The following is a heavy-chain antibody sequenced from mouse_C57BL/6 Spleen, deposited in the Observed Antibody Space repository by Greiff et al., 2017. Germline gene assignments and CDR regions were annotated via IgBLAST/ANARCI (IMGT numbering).Heavy chain of an antibody. CDR1: GFTFSNYW. D-gene: IGHD2-4*01. V-gene: IGHV6-3*01. J-gene: IGHJ3*01. Sequence: EVQLQESGGGLVQPGGSMKLSCVASGFTFSNYWMNWVRQSPEKGLEWVAQIRLKSDNYATHYAESVKGRFTISRDDSKSSVYLQMNNLRAEDTGIYYCTAGDYDYDWFAYWGQGTLVTVSA. CDR3: TAGDYDYDWFAY. CDR2: IRLKSDNYAT.